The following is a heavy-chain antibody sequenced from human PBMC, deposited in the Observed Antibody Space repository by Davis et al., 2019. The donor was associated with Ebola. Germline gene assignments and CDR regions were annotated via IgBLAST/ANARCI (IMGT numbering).Heavy chain of an antibody. CDR1: GFTFSSYA. J-gene: IGHJ6*03. V-gene: IGHV3-30-3*01. Sequence: GESLKISCAASGFTFSSYAMHWVRQAPGKGLEWVAVISYDGSNKYYADSVKGRFTISRDNSKNTLYLQMNSLRAEDTAVYYCARDHIVVVPAATWVSYYYYYYMDVWGKGTTVTVSS. CDR2: ISYDGSNK. CDR3: ARDHIVVVPAATWVSYYYYYYMDV. D-gene: IGHD2-2*01.